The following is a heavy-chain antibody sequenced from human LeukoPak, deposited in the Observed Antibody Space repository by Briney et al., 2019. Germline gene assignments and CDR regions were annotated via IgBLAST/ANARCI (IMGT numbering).Heavy chain of an antibody. CDR1: GYSFTSYW. J-gene: IGHJ4*02. Sequence: GESLKISCKGSGYSFTSYWIGWVRQMPGKGLEWMGIIYPGDSDTRYSPSFQGQVTISADKSISTAYLQWRSLKASDTAMYYCARGTRGYSYYEFYFHYWGQGTLVTVSS. V-gene: IGHV5-51*01. CDR2: IYPGDSDT. CDR3: ARGTRGYSYYEFYFHY. D-gene: IGHD5-18*01.